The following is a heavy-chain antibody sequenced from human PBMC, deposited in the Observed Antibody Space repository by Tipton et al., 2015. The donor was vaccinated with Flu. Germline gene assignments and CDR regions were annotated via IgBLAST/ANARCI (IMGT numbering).Heavy chain of an antibody. D-gene: IGHD1-26*01. Sequence: SLRLSCVASGFTFSSYAMSWVRQAPGKGLEWVSAISASGSRPYYADSVKGRFTISRDNSKNTLYLQMNSLRAEDTATYYCARDPRGWESEPYSWGQGTLVTVSS. J-gene: IGHJ5*02. CDR2: ISASGSRP. CDR3: ARDPRGWESEPYS. CDR1: GFTFSSYA. V-gene: IGHV3-23*01.